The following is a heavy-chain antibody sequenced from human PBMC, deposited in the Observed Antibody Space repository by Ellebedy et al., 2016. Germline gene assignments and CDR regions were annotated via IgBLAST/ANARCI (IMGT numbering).Heavy chain of an antibody. D-gene: IGHD3-10*01. CDR3: ARGPFRDFRQLGSAILDY. Sequence: GESLKISCAASGFTFSGYNMNWVRQAPGRGLDWVSSMSSSGSQIYYADSGRGRFTISRDDAKSSLYLQMNSLRDEDTAVYYCARGPFRDFRQLGSAILDYWGQGILVTVSS. J-gene: IGHJ4*02. CDR1: GFTFSGYN. CDR2: MSSSGSQI. V-gene: IGHV3-21*01.